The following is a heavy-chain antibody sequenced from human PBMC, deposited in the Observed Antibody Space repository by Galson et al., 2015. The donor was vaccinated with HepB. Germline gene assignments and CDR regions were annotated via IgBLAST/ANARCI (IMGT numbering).Heavy chain of an antibody. CDR1: GFTFTSSA. Sequence: SVKVSCKASGFTFTSSAMQWVRQARGQRLEWIGWIVVGSGNTNYAQKFQERVTITRDMSTSTAYMELSSLRSEDTAVYYCAAAHYYDSSGTFDYWGQGTLVTVSS. J-gene: IGHJ4*02. D-gene: IGHD3-22*01. CDR3: AAAHYYDSSGTFDY. V-gene: IGHV1-58*02. CDR2: IVVGSGNT.